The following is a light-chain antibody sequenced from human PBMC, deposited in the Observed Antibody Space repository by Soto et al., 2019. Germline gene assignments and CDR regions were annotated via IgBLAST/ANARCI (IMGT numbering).Light chain of an antibody. CDR1: QSVSSSY. Sequence: DIVLKQSPGTLSFPPGQTDVRCGRASQSVSSSYLAWYQQKPGQDPSLLIYGASNRATGIPDRFSGSGSGTDFTLKISNLEPEDSAVYYCQQRSIWPLTCGGGPTGDI. J-gene: IGKJ4*01. CDR2: GAS. CDR3: QQRSIWPLT. V-gene: IGKV3D-20*02.